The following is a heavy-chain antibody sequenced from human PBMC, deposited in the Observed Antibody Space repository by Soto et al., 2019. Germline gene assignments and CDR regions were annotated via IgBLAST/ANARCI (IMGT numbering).Heavy chain of an antibody. CDR1: GGSISSNY. D-gene: IGHD6-13*01. CDR3: ARYRREAVAGYTLDN. Sequence: SETLSLTCTVSGGSISSNYWTWFRQPPGKGLEWMGYVYNSGSTNYNPSLKSRVTISEDTSKSQFSLKVNSMTAADTAVYYCARYRREAVAGYTLDNWGQGILVTRLL. V-gene: IGHV4-59*01. CDR2: VYNSGST. J-gene: IGHJ4*02.